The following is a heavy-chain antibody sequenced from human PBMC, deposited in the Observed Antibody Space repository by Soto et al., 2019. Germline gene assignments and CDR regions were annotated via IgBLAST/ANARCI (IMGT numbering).Heavy chain of an antibody. CDR2: ISGSGGST. CDR1: GFTFSSYA. Sequence: HPGGSLRLSCAASGFTFSSYAMSWVRQAPGKGLEWVSAISGSGGSTYYADSVKGRFTISRDNSKNTLYLQMNSLRAEDTAVYYCAKVARITMRSKAESGFDYWGQGTLVTVSS. V-gene: IGHV3-23*01. D-gene: IGHD3-22*01. CDR3: AKVARITMRSKAESGFDY. J-gene: IGHJ4*02.